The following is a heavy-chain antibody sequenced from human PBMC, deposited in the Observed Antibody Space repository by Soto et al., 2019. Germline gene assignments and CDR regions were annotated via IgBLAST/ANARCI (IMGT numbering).Heavy chain of an antibody. D-gene: IGHD2-15*01. CDR1: GGSFSGYY. Sequence: QVQLQQWGAGLLKPSETLSLTCAVYGGSFSGYYWSWIRQPPGKGLEWIGEINHSGSTNYNPSLKSRVTISLHTSKNQFSLNLSSVTAADTAVYYCARGPLYCSGGSCYSSSLSYWGQGTLVTVSS. CDR3: ARGPLYCSGGSCYSSSLSY. J-gene: IGHJ4*02. CDR2: INHSGST. V-gene: IGHV4-34*01.